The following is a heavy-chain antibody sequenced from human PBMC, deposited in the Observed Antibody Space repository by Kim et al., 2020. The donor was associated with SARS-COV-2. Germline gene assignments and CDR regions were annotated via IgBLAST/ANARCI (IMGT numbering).Heavy chain of an antibody. CDR2: NAQGGTP. V-gene: IGHV3-49*02. Sequence: NAQGGTPDYAASLRGRFAISRDDSKSIAYLQMNSLKTEDPAVYYCTNERYWGQGTLVTVSS. CDR3: TNERY. J-gene: IGHJ4*02.